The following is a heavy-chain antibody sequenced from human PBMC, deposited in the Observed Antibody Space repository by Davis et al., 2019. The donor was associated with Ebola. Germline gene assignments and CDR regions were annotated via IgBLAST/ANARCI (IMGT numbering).Heavy chain of an antibody. D-gene: IGHD2-8*01. CDR2: LNPNSGNT. V-gene: IGHV1-8*01. J-gene: IGHJ4*02. CDR1: GYTFTNYD. CDR3: ARRVYSRSGFDS. Sequence: ASVQVSCKTSGYTFTNYDINWVRQATGQGLEWMGWLNPNSGNTDSTHKFQGRLTMTKNISIGTAYMELSTLTSEDTAVYYCARRVYSRSGFDSWGQGTLVTVSS.